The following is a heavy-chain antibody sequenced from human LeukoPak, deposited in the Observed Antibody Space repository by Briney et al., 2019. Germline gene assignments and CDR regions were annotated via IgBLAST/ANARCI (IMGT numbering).Heavy chain of an antibody. CDR3: ARDGRFPPEVLPRYFDY. V-gene: IGHV4-34*01. Sequence: PSETLSLTCAVYGGSFSGYYWGWIRQSPGKGLEWIGEINHSGSTNYNPSLKSRVTISVDTSKNQFSLKLSSVTAADTAVYYCARDGRFPPEVLPRYFDYWGQGTLVTVSS. D-gene: IGHD1-26*01. CDR1: GGSFSGYY. CDR2: INHSGST. J-gene: IGHJ4*02.